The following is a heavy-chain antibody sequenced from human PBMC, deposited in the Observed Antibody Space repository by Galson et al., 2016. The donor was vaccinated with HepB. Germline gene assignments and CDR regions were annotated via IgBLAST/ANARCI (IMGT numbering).Heavy chain of an antibody. J-gene: IGHJ4*02. CDR2: IKQDGGEE. CDR3: ARRRGSGSHDY. D-gene: IGHD3-10*01. CDR1: GFTLSSYG. V-gene: IGHV3-7*05. Sequence: SLRLSCAASGFTLSSYGMSWVRQAPGKGLEWVANIKQDGGEEYYVDSVKGRFTISRDNAKNSLHLQMNSLRAEDTAVYYCARRRGSGSHDYWGQGTLVTVSS.